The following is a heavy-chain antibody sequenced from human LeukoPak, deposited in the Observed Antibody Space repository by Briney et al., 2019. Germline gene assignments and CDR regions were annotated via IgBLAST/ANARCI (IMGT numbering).Heavy chain of an antibody. D-gene: IGHD1-14*01. CDR2: INQVGSEK. CDR1: GFPFISYW. Sequence: GGALILSCSAPGFPFISYWMISVRQAPGKGLERVANINQVGSEKYYADSVKGRFTISRDNSKNSLYLQMNSLRAEDTAVYFCARDHSEPGVFFDSWGQGTLVTVSS. CDR3: ARDHSEPGVFFDS. J-gene: IGHJ4*02. V-gene: IGHV3-7*05.